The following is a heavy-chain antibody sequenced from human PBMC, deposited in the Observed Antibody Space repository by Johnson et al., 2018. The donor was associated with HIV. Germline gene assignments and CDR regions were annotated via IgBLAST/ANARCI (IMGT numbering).Heavy chain of an antibody. CDR2: ISDDGSNK. D-gene: IGHD6-19*01. CDR1: GSSEFTFSDYP. J-gene: IGHJ3*02. V-gene: IGHV3-30-3*01. Sequence: VQLVESGGGVVQPGRSLRLSCAASGSSEFTFSDYPMHWVRQAPGKGLEWVTLISDDGSNKYYADSVTGRFTISRDNSRNTLYLQMNSLRAEDTAGYCCVREQWLVHAFDIWGHGTLVTVSS. CDR3: VREQWLVHAFDI.